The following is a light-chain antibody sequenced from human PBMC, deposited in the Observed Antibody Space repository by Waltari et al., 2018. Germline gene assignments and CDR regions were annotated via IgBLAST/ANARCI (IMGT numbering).Light chain of an antibody. CDR1: QSPLNSADGFNY. CDR2: MLS. J-gene: IGKJ2*01. V-gene: IGKV2-40*01. Sequence: DIVMTQTPLSLPVTPGEPASISCASSQSPLNSADGFNYLDWFLQKPGQSPRLLIYMLSYRASGVPDRFIGTGSGSNFSLKISRVEAEDVGIYYCMQRLEFPYTFGQGTRL. CDR3: MQRLEFPYT.